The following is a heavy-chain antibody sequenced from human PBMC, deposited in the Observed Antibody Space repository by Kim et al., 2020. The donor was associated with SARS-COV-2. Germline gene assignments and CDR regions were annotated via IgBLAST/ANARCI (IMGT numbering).Heavy chain of an antibody. CDR3: AREGSGSYNWLDP. CDR2: NT. Sequence: NTRYSQNFQGRVTFTTDTSATTAYMELTSLTFKDTAVYYCAREGSGSYNWLDPWGQGTLVTVSS. J-gene: IGHJ5*02. V-gene: IGHV1-3*01. D-gene: IGHD3-10*01.